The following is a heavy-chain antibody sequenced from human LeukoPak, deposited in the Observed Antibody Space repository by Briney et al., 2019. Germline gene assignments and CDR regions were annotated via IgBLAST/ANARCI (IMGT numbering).Heavy chain of an antibody. V-gene: IGHV5-51*01. CDR2: IYPGDSDT. Sequence: GESLKISCKGSGYSFTGYWIGWVRQMPGKGLEWMGVIYPGDSDTRYSPSFQGQVTISADKSISTAYLQWSSLKASDTAMYYCARLRGGDSSGYHLPYYYYMDVWGKGTTVTISS. CDR1: GYSFTGYW. J-gene: IGHJ6*03. CDR3: ARLRGGDSSGYHLPYYYYMDV. D-gene: IGHD3-22*01.